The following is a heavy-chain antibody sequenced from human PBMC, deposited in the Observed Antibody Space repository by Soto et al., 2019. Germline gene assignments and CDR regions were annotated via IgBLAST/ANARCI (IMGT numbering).Heavy chain of an antibody. V-gene: IGHV3-23*01. Sequence: PGGSLRLSCAASGFTFSSYAMNWVRQAPGQGLEWVSGFSGNGANTYYADSVKGRFTISRDNSKNTVYLQMKSLRAEDTAIYYCAKDRWPWQQLGSFDYWGQGTLVTVSS. D-gene: IGHD6-13*01. CDR3: AKDRWPWQQLGSFDY. CDR2: FSGNGANT. CDR1: GFTFSSYA. J-gene: IGHJ4*02.